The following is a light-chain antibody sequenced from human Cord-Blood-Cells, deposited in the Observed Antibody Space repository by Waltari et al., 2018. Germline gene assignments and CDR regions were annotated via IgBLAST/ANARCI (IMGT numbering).Light chain of an antibody. Sequence: QSALHQPASVYGSPGQSITISCTGTSSDVGGYNYVSWYQQHPGKAPKLMIYDVSNRPSGVSNRFSGSKSGNTASLTISGLQAEDEADYYCSSYTSSSTLGVFGGGTKLTVL. CDR2: DVS. CDR1: SSDVGGYNY. V-gene: IGLV2-14*01. J-gene: IGLJ3*02. CDR3: SSYTSSSTLGV.